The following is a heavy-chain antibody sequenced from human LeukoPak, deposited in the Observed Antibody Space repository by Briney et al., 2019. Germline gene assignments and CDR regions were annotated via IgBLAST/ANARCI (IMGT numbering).Heavy chain of an antibody. D-gene: IGHD3-16*02. CDR3: TTDGNVWGSYRKGDAFDI. V-gene: IGHV3-15*01. CDR1: GFTFSNAW. CDR2: IKSKTDGGTT. Sequence: GGSLRLSCAASGFTFSNAWMSWVRQAPGKGLEWVGRIKSKTDGGTTDYAAPVKGRFTISRDDSKNTLYLQMNSLKTEDTAVYYCTTDGNVWGSYRKGDAFDIWGQGIMVTVSS. J-gene: IGHJ3*02.